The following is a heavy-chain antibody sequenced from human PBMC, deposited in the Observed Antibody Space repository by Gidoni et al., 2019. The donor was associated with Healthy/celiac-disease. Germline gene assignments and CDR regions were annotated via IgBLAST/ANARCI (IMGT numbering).Heavy chain of an antibody. J-gene: IGHJ5*02. CDR2: ISAYNGNT. D-gene: IGHD6-13*01. CDR3: AREVHSSSWDTQNWFDP. CDR1: GYTFTSSG. Sequence: QVQLVPSGADVKKPVASAKVSCTPSGYTFTSSGISWVRQASGPGLEWMGWISAYNGNTNYAQKLQGRVTMTTHTSTRTAYMKLRSLRSDDTAVYYCAREVHSSSWDTQNWFDPWGQGTLVTVSS. V-gene: IGHV1-18*04.